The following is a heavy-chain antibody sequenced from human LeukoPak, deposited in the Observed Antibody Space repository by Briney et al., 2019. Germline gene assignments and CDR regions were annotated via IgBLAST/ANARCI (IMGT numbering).Heavy chain of an antibody. D-gene: IGHD3-16*01. Sequence: ASVKVSCKASGYTFTGYYMHWVRQAPGQGLEWMGWINPNSGGTNYAQKFQGRVTMTRDTSISTAYMELSRLRSDDTAVDYWARGLPIQKERQVTPPIDYWGQGTLVTVSS. CDR3: ARGLPIQKERQVTPPIDY. CDR2: INPNSGGT. J-gene: IGHJ4*02. CDR1: GYTFTGYY. V-gene: IGHV1-2*02.